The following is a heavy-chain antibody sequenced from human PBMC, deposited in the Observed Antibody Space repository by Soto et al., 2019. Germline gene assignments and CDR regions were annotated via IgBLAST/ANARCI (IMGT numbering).Heavy chain of an antibody. Sequence: SETLSLTCTVSGGSISSYYWTWIRQPPGKGLEWIGYIYYSGSTNYNPSLKSRVTISVDTSKNQFSLKLSSVTAADTAVYYCARPRDNRDYGRIYYFDYWGQGTLVTVSS. V-gene: IGHV4-59*08. D-gene: IGHD4-17*01. CDR2: IYYSGST. J-gene: IGHJ4*02. CDR1: GGSISSYY. CDR3: ARPRDNRDYGRIYYFDY.